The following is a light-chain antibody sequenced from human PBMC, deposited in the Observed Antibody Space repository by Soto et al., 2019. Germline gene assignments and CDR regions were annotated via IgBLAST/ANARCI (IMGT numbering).Light chain of an antibody. Sequence: DIQLTQSPSTLTASVGDRVTIGCRASESISYWLAWYQQKPGKAPKLLIYSASSLQSGVPSRFSGSGSGTDFTLTISSLQFEDFATYYCQQSYNTPTFGQGTKLEIK. CDR3: QQSYNTPT. CDR2: SAS. V-gene: IGKV1-39*01. J-gene: IGKJ2*01. CDR1: ESISYW.